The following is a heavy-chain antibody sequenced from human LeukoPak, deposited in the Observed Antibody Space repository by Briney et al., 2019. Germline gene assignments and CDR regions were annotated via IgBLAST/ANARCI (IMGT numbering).Heavy chain of an antibody. CDR3: ARVSYSSGWFFDY. CDR1: GFTFSSLN. CDR2: ISSTSTYI. J-gene: IGHJ4*02. Sequence: GVLRLSCAASGFTFSSLNMSWVRQAPGKGLEWVSSISSTSTYIYDADSVKGRFTISRDNAKNSLYLQMNSLRAEDTAVYYCARVSYSSGWFFDYWGQGTLVTVSS. D-gene: IGHD6-19*01. V-gene: IGHV3-21*01.